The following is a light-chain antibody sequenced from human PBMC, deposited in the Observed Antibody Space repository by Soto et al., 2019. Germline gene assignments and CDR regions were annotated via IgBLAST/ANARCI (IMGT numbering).Light chain of an antibody. CDR2: EVS. CDR3: NSYTNTGARV. V-gene: IGLV2-14*01. Sequence: QSALTQPASVSGSPGQSITISCTGTSSDVGANNFVSWYQQHPGKAPKLMICEVSNRPSGVSNRFSGSKSGNTASLTISGLQAEDQAHYYCNSYTNTGARVFGTGTKVTVL. CDR1: SSDVGANNF. J-gene: IGLJ1*01.